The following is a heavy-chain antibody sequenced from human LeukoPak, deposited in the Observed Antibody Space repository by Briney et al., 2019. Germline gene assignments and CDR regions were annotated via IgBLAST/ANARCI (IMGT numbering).Heavy chain of an antibody. Sequence: SETLSLTCTVSGGSISSSSYYWGWIRQPPGKGLERIGSIYYSGSTYYNPSLKSRVTISVDTSKNQFSLKLSSVTAADTAVYYCARGGTVAAVYYFDYWGQGTLVTVSS. J-gene: IGHJ4*02. D-gene: IGHD6-19*01. V-gene: IGHV4-39*07. CDR1: GGSISSSSYY. CDR2: IYYSGST. CDR3: ARGGTVAAVYYFDY.